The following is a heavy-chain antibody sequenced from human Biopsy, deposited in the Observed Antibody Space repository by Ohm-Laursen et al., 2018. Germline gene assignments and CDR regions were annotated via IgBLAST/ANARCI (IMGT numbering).Heavy chain of an antibody. Sequence: ESSVKVSCKVSEYTLTELPIHWVRQAPGQGLEWMGIINPGGNSTAYTQNFQGRVTMTWDTSTTTVYMELSSLRSEDTAVYYCVLASFDYWGQGTLVTVPS. J-gene: IGHJ4*02. CDR3: VLASFDY. CDR1: EYTLTELP. V-gene: IGHV1-46*01. CDR2: INPGGNST.